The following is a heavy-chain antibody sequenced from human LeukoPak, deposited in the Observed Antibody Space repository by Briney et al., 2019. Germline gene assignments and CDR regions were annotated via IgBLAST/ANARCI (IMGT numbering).Heavy chain of an antibody. J-gene: IGHJ5*02. D-gene: IGHD3-10*01. CDR3: ARGYYYGSGSKNWFDP. CDR1: GYTFTSYG. V-gene: IGHV1-2*02. Sequence: ASVKVSCKASGYTFTSYGITWVRQAPGQGLEWMGWINPNSGGTNYAQKFQGRVTMTRDTSISTAYMELSRLRSDDTAVYYCARGYYYGSGSKNWFDPWGQGTLVTVSS. CDR2: INPNSGGT.